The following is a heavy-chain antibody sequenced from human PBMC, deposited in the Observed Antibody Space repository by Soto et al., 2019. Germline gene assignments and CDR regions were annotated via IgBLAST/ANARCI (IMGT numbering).Heavy chain of an antibody. CDR1: GYTFTGYY. V-gene: IGHV1-2*02. CDR2: INPNSGGT. CDR3: ATYTIALYYYYYGMDV. Sequence: ASVKVSCKASGYTFTGYYMHWVRQAPGQGLEWMGWINPNSGGTNYAQKFQGRVTMTRDTSISTAYMELSRLRSDDTAVYYCATYTIALYYYYYGMDVWGQGTTVTVSS. J-gene: IGHJ6*02. D-gene: IGHD1-1*01.